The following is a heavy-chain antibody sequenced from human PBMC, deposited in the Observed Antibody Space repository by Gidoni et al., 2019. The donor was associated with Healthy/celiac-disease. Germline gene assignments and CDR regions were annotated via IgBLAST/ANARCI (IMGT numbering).Heavy chain of an antibody. Sequence: QVQLQESGPGLAKPSETLSLTCTVSGGSISSYYWSWIRQPPGKGLEWIGYIFHSGSTKYNPYRKSRVTISVDTSKNQFSLKLSSVTAADTAVYYCAGTLGNGFDPWGQGTLGTVSS. CDR3: AGTLGNGFDP. CDR2: IFHSGST. V-gene: IGHV4-59*01. CDR1: GGSISSYY. J-gene: IGHJ5*02. D-gene: IGHD1-1*01.